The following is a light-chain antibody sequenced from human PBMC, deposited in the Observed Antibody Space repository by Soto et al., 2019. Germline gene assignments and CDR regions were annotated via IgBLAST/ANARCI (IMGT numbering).Light chain of an antibody. Sequence: SALPQPASVSGSPGQSITISCTGSSSDVGSYNLVSWYQQHPGKAPKLMIYEVTKRPSGFSNRFSGSKSGNTASLTISGLQAEDEADYYCCSYAGSNTHVFGTGTKVTVL. J-gene: IGLJ1*01. CDR3: CSYAGSNTHV. V-gene: IGLV2-23*02. CDR1: SSDVGSYNL. CDR2: EVT.